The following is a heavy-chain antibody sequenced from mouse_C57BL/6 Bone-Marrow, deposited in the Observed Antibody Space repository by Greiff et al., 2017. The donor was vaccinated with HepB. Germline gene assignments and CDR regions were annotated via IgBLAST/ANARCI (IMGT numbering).Heavy chain of an antibody. CDR1: GYTFTDHT. J-gene: IGHJ2*01. Sequence: VQRVESDAELVKPGASVKISCKVSGYTFTDHTIHWMKQRPEQGLEWIGYIYPRDGSTKYNEKFKGKATLTADKSSSTAYMQLNSLTSEDSAVYFCARRGDDGYYAYYFDYWGQGTTLTVSS. CDR3: ARRGDDGYYAYYFDY. D-gene: IGHD2-3*01. CDR2: IYPRDGST. V-gene: IGHV1-78*01.